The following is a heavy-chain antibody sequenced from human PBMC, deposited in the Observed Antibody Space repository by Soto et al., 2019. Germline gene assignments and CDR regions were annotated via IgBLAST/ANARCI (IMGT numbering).Heavy chain of an antibody. CDR3: ASEWLSPWGY. V-gene: IGHV4-34*01. Sequence: QVQLQQWGAGLLKPSETLSLTCAVYGGSFSGYYWSWIRQPPGKGLEWIGEINHSGSTNYNPSLKSRVTISVDTSKNQFSLQLSSVTAADTAVYYCASEWLSPWGYWGQGTLVTVSS. D-gene: IGHD3-3*01. CDR2: INHSGST. CDR1: GGSFSGYY. J-gene: IGHJ4*02.